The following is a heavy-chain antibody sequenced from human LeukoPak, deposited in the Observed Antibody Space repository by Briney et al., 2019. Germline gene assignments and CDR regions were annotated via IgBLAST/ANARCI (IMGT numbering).Heavy chain of an antibody. Sequence: ASVKVSCKVSGYTLTELSMHWLRQAPGKGLEWMGGFDPEDGETIYAQKFQGRVTMTEDTSTDKAYMELSSLRSEDTAVYYCATIYVGGWPRRNWFDPWGQGTLVTVSS. CDR1: GYTLTELS. CDR3: ATIYVGGWPRRNWFDP. D-gene: IGHD6-19*01. CDR2: FDPEDGET. V-gene: IGHV1-24*01. J-gene: IGHJ5*02.